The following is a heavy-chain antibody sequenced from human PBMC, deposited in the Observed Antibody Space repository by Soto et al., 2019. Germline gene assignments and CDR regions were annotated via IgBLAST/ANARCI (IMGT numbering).Heavy chain of an antibody. D-gene: IGHD6-6*01. Sequence: SVKVSCKASGGTFSSYTISWVRQAPGQGLEWMGRIIPILGIANYAQKFQGRVTITADKSTSTAYMELSSLRSEDTAVYYCARARGYSSSSTYYYYYGMDVWGQGTTVTVSS. V-gene: IGHV1-69*02. CDR3: ARARGYSSSSTYYYYYGMDV. CDR2: IIPILGIA. CDR1: GGTFSSYT. J-gene: IGHJ6*02.